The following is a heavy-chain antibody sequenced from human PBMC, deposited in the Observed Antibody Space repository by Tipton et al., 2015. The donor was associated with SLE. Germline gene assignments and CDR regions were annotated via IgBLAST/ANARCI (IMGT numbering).Heavy chain of an antibody. CDR1: GFTFSSYA. Sequence: GSLRLSCAASGFTFSSYAMHWVRQAPGKGLEYVSAISSNGGSTYYANSVKGRFTISRDNSKNTLYLQMGSLRAEDMAVYYCARGPYYDFWSGYPYAFDIWGQGTMVTVSS. CDR2: ISSNGGST. J-gene: IGHJ3*02. V-gene: IGHV3-64*01. D-gene: IGHD3-3*01. CDR3: ARGPYYDFWSGYPYAFDI.